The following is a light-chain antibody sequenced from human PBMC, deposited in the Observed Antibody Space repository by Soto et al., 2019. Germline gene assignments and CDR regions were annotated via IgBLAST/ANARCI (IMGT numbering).Light chain of an antibody. CDR1: QSVGSN. Sequence: EIVMTQSPATLSVSPGERASLSCRASQSVGSNLAWYQQTAGQAPRLLIYGASTRATGIPARFSGSGSGTEFTLTISSLQFEDFAVYSWQPYTNWPYTFGQGTKLEIK. CDR2: GAS. CDR3: QPYTNWPYT. J-gene: IGKJ2*01. V-gene: IGKV3-15*01.